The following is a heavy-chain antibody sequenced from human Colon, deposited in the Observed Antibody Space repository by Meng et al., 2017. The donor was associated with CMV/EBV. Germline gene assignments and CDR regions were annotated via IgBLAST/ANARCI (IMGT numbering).Heavy chain of an antibody. Sequence: GESLKISCTASGFTFSRHEMTWVRQAPGKGLEWVSYVSGSGGTTHYADSVKGRFTISRDNADNSLYLQMSNLRADDSGVYYCASVNFDYYYCHHWGQGTLVTVSS. CDR3: ASVNFDYYYCHH. J-gene: IGHJ5*02. CDR1: GFTFSRHE. V-gene: IGHV3-48*03. CDR2: VSGSGGTT. D-gene: IGHD1-26*01.